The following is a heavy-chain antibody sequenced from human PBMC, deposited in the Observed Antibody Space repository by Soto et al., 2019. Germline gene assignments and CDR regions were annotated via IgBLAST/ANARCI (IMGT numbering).Heavy chain of an antibody. CDR3: TRHYYDSSGYIRNYYYGMDV. J-gene: IGHJ6*02. V-gene: IGHV3-73*01. Sequence: GGSLRLSCAASGFTFSGSAMHWVRQASGKGLEWVGRIRSKANSYATAYAASVKGRFTISRDDSKNTAYLQMNSLKTEDTAVYYCTRHYYDSSGYIRNYYYGMDVWGQGTTVTVSS. CDR2: IRSKANSYAT. D-gene: IGHD3-22*01. CDR1: GFTFSGSA.